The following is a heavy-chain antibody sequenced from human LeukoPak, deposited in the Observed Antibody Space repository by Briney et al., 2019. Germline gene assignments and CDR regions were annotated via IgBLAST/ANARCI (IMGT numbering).Heavy chain of an antibody. J-gene: IGHJ6*03. CDR2: IYYSGST. V-gene: IGHV4-39*07. CDR1: GGSISSSSYY. Sequence: PSETLSLTCTVSGGSISSSSYYWGWIRQPPGKGLEWIGSIYYSGSTYYNPSLKSRVTISVDTSKNQFSLKLSSVTAADTAVYYCARGRKRYSSRLYYYYMDVWGKGTTVTVSS. D-gene: IGHD6-13*01. CDR3: ARGRKRYSSRLYYYYMDV.